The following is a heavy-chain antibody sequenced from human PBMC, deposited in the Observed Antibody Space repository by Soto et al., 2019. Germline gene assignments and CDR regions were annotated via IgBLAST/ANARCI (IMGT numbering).Heavy chain of an antibody. CDR3: ASNYQYCSGGCGYGY. CDR1: GGTFGRFS. V-gene: IGHV1-69*01. Sequence: QVQMVQSGAEVKKPGSSVKVSCKTSGGTFGRFSISWVRQAPGQGLEWMGGTIPILSVTNYAQKFQSRVTIIVDETTRTAYMELSSLRSDETAIYYCASNYQYCSGGCGYGYWGQGTLVTVSS. D-gene: IGHD2-15*01. CDR2: TIPILSVT. J-gene: IGHJ4*02.